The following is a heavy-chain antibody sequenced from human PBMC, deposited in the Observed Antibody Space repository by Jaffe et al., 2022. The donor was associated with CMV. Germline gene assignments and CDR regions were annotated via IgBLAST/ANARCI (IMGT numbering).Heavy chain of an antibody. V-gene: IGHV3-21*01. CDR2: ISSSSNYI. Sequence: EVQLVESGGGLVKPGGSLRLSCAASGFTFSTYSMNWVRQAPGKGLEWVSSISSSSNYIFYADSVKGRLSISRDNAKNSLYLQMNSLRAEDTAVYYCARDAGGYCSGGSCEYRGHDALDVWGQGTMVTVSS. D-gene: IGHD2-15*01. CDR3: ARDAGGYCSGGSCEYRGHDALDV. CDR1: GFTFSTYS. J-gene: IGHJ3*01.